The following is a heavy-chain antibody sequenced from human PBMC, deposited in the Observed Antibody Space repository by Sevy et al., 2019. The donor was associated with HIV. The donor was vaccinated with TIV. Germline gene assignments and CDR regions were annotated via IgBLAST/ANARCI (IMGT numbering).Heavy chain of an antibody. D-gene: IGHD1-26*01. J-gene: IGHJ4*02. CDR3: VKGEVTWELLDY. Sequence: GGSLRLSCAASGFIFSSYGMHWVRQAPGKGLEWVTIISYAGGCKYYADSVKGRFTISRDNSENILYLQMNSLRTDDTAVYYCVKGEVTWELLDYWGQGTLVTVSS. CDR1: GFIFSSYG. CDR2: ISYAGGCK. V-gene: IGHV3-30*18.